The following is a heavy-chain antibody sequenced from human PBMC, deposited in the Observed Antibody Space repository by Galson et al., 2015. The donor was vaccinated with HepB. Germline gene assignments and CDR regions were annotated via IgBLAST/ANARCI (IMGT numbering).Heavy chain of an antibody. J-gene: IGHJ2*01. CDR1: GFTFSSYW. CDR2: IKQDGSEK. D-gene: IGHD2-2*01. CDR3: ARGGCSSTSCYADWYFDL. Sequence: SLRLSCAASGFTFSSYWMSWVRQAPGKGLEWVANIKQDGSEKYYVDSVKGRFTISRDNAKNSLYLQMNSLRAEDTAVYYCARGGCSSTSCYADWYFDLWGRGTLVTVSS. V-gene: IGHV3-7*03.